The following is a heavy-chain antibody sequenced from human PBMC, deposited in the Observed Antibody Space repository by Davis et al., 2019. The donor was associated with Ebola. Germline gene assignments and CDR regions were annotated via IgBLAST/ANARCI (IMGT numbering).Heavy chain of an antibody. V-gene: IGHV3-23*01. J-gene: IGHJ4*02. CDR1: GFMFSSYG. D-gene: IGHD4-17*01. CDR3: AKDTNADSTGGDY. Sequence: GESLKISCAVSGFMFSSYGMGWVRQAPGKGLEWVSAIGGNGGRTYYADSVKGRFTISRDNSKNTVYLQMNSLRAEDTAVYYCAKDTNADSTGGDYWGQGTLVTVSS. CDR2: IGGNGGRT.